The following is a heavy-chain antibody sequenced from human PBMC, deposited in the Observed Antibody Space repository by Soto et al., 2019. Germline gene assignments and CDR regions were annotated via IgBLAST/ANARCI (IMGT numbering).Heavy chain of an antibody. CDR1: GFTFSSYW. D-gene: IGHD3-9*01. CDR3: ARTLTRQDDAFDI. Sequence: EVQLVESGGGLVQPGGSLRLSCAASGFTFSSYWMHWVRQAPGKGLVWVSRINSDGSSTSYADSVKGRFTISRDNAKNTLYLQMNSLRAEDTAVSYCARTLTRQDDAFDIWGQGTMVTVSS. V-gene: IGHV3-74*01. CDR2: INSDGSST. J-gene: IGHJ3*02.